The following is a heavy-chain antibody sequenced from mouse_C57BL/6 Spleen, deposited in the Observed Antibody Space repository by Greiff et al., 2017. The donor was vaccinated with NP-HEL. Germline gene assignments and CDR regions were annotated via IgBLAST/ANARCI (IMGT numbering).Heavy chain of an antibody. CDR2: SRNKANDYTT. D-gene: IGHD2-1*01. CDR3: ARGNGNYENWYFDV. J-gene: IGHJ1*03. V-gene: IGHV7-1*01. CDR1: GFTFSDFY. Sequence: EVNVVESGGGLVQSGRSLRLSCATSGFTFSDFYMEWVRQAPGKGLEWIAASRNKANDYTTEYSASVKGRFIVSRDTSQSILYLQMNALRAEDTAIYYCARGNGNYENWYFDVWGTGTTVTVSS.